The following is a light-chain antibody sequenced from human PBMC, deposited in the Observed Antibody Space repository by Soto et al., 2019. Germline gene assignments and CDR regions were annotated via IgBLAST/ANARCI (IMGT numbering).Light chain of an antibody. CDR3: RSYTGSTTLVV. CDR1: SSDIGGYNY. V-gene: IGLV2-14*03. J-gene: IGLJ3*02. CDR2: DVS. Sequence: QSALTQPASVSGSPGQSITMSCTGTSSDIGGYNYVSWYQQHPGKAPKLMIYDVSYRPSGVSNRFSGSKSGDTASLTISGLQPEDEAHYYCRSYTGSTTLVVFGGGTKLTVL.